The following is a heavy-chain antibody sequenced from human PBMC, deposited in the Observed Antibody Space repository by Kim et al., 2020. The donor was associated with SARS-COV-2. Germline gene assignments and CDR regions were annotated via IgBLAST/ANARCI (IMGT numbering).Heavy chain of an antibody. J-gene: IGHJ4*02. D-gene: IGHD3-10*01. Sequence: GSKNYANSVKGRFTISRNNSKNTLYLQMNSLRAEETAVYYCAKILRGLDYWGQGTLVTVSS. CDR2: GSK. V-gene: IGHV3-23*01. CDR3: AKILRGLDY.